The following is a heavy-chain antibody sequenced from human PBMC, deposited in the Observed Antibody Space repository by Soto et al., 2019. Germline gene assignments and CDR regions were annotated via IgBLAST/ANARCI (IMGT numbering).Heavy chain of an antibody. V-gene: IGHV3-23*01. CDR1: GFTFSSYA. CDR2: ISGSGGST. D-gene: IGHD3-10*01. J-gene: IGHJ4*02. Sequence: LRLSCAASGFTFSSYAMSWVRQAPGKGLEWVSAISGSGGSTYYADSVKGRFTISRDNSKNTLYLQMNSLRAEDTAVYYCAKDPNYYGSGSYYYWGQGTLVTVSS. CDR3: AKDPNYYGSGSYYY.